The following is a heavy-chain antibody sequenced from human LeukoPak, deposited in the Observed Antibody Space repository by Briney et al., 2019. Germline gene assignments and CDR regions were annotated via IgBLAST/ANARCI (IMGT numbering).Heavy chain of an antibody. V-gene: IGHV3-30-3*01. CDR2: ISYDGSNK. CDR1: GFTFSSYA. D-gene: IGHD4-11*01. Sequence: GGSLRLSCAASGFTFSSYAMHWVRQAPGKGLEWVAVISYDGSNKYYADSVKGRFTISRDNSKNTLYLQMNSLRAEDTAVYYCARDRVVTTSHYDYWGQGTLVTVSS. J-gene: IGHJ4*02. CDR3: ARDRVVTTSHYDY.